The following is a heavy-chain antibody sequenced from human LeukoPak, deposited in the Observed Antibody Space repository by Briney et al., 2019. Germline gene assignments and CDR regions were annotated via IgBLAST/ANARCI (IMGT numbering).Heavy chain of an antibody. D-gene: IGHD3-3*01. CDR1: GGSISSYY. V-gene: IGHV4-59*01. CDR3: ARSGYYYYYYGMDV. J-gene: IGHJ6*02. CDR2: IYYSGST. Sequence: PSETLSLTCTVSGGSISSYYWSWIRQPPGKGLEWIRYIYYSGSTNYNPSLKSRVTISVDTSKNQFSLKLSSVTAADTAVYYCARSGYYYYYYGMDVWGQGTTVTVSS.